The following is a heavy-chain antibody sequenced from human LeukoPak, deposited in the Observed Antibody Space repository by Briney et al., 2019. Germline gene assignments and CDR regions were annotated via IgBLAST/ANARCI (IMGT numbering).Heavy chain of an antibody. V-gene: IGHV3-23*01. CDR3: AKSRGYYYDSSNYPNWFDP. Sequence: GGSLRLSCAASGFTFSSYAMSWVRQAPGKGLEWFSAISGSGGSTYYTDSVKGRFTISRDNSKNTLYLQMSSLRAEDTAVYYCAKSRGYYYDSSNYPNWFDPWGQGTLATVSS. J-gene: IGHJ5*02. CDR1: GFTFSSYA. D-gene: IGHD3-22*01. CDR2: ISGSGGST.